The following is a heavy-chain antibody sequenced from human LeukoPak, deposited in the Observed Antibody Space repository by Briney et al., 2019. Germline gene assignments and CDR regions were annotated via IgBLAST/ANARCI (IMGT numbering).Heavy chain of an antibody. J-gene: IGHJ4*02. V-gene: IGHV1-46*01. Sequence: ASVKASCKASGYTFTNYYIHWVRQAPGQGPEWMGIINPSSGSTSYAQKFQGRVTMTRDTSTSTLYMELSSLISKDTAVYYCARAQRGYNYGTDDYWGQGTLVTVSS. CDR2: INPSSGST. D-gene: IGHD5-18*01. CDR1: GYTFTNYY. CDR3: ARAQRGYNYGTDDY.